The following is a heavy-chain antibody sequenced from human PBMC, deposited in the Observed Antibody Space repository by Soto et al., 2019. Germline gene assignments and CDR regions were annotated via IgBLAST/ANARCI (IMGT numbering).Heavy chain of an antibody. CDR2: SRSRANNYAT. CDR1: GLTFSGSA. D-gene: IGHD3-22*01. V-gene: IGHV3-73*02. CDR3: FTLIYDTSNFYDLDY. Sequence: VQLVESGGGLVQPGGSLKLSCAASGLTFSGSAMHWVRQASGKGLEWVGRSRSRANNYATTYAASVKGRFTISRDESKNTTYLQMNSLKTEDTAVYYCFTLIYDTSNFYDLDYWGRGTLVTVSS. J-gene: IGHJ4*02.